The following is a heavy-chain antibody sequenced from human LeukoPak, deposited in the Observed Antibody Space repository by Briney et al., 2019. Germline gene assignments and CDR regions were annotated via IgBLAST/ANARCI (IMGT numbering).Heavy chain of an antibody. J-gene: IGHJ5*02. CDR3: ARDVGTSIAAFDP. D-gene: IGHD6-6*01. CDR1: GGSISSSSYY. CDR2: IYYSGST. Sequence: NPSETLSLTCTVSGGSISSSSYYWGWIRQPPGKGLDWIGSIYYSGSTYYNPSLKRRVTISVDTSKNQFSLKLSSVTAADTDVYYCARDVGTSIAAFDPWGQGTLVTVSS. V-gene: IGHV4-39*07.